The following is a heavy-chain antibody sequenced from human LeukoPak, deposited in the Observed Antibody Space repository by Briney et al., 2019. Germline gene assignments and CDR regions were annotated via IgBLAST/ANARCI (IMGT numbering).Heavy chain of an antibody. V-gene: IGHV1-18*01. CDR2: ISAYNDDT. J-gene: IGHJ4*02. D-gene: IGHD3-22*01. CDR3: ARLFSMIGYYFGY. CDR1: GYTFTSYG. Sequence: ASVKVSCKASGYTFTSYGISWVRQAPGQGLEWMGWISAYNDDTNSAQNLQGRVTMTTDTSTSTAYMELRSLRSDDTAVYYCARLFSMIGYYFGYWGQGTLVTVSS.